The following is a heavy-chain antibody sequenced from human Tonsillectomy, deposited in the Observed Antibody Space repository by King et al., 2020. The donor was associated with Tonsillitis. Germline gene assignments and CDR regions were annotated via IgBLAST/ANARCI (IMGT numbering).Heavy chain of an antibody. D-gene: IGHD2-8*01. V-gene: IGHV3-64D*06. J-gene: IGHJ6*03. CDR2: ISSDGDNK. CDR1: GFTFSDYA. Sequence: VQLVESGGGLVQPGGSLRLSCSASGFTFSDYAMHWVRQAPGKGLEYVSAISSDGDNKYYADSVKGRFAISRDNSKNTLSLQMNSLRAEDTAVYYGVNGGLYCTNTACRYYYYSMDVWGKGTTFTVSS. CDR3: VNGGLYCTNTACRYYYYSMDV.